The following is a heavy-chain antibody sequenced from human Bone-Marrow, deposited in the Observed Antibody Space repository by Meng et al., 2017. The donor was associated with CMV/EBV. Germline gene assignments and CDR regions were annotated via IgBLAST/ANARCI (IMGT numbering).Heavy chain of an antibody. D-gene: IGHD3-22*01. V-gene: IGHV3-9*01. Sequence: SLKISCAASGFTFDDYAMHWVRQAPGKGLEWVSGISWNSGSIGYADSVKGRFTISRDNAKNSLYLQMNSLRAEDTALYYCAKEPRPYDSGGWGQGTLVTVSS. CDR2: ISWNSGSI. CDR1: GFTFDDYA. J-gene: IGHJ4*02. CDR3: AKEPRPYDSGG.